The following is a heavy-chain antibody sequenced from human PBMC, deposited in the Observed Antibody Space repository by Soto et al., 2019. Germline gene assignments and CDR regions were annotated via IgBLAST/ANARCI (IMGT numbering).Heavy chain of an antibody. CDR3: ARGRITIFGVVIKGWFDP. CDR2: ISAYNGNT. V-gene: IGHV1-18*01. CDR1: GYTFTSYG. Sequence: ASVKVSCKASGYTFTSYGISWVRQAPGQGLEWMGWISAYNGNTNYAQKLQGRVTMTTDTSTSTAYMELRSLRSDDTAVYYCARGRITIFGVVIKGWFDPWGQGTLVTVSS. D-gene: IGHD3-3*01. J-gene: IGHJ5*02.